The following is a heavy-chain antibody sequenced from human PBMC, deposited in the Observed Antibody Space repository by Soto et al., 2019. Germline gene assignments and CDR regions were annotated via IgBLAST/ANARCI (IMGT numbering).Heavy chain of an antibody. Sequence: QVQLVQSGAEVKKPGASVKVSCKASGYTFTSYGISWVRQAPGQGLEWMGWISAYNGNTNYAQKLQGRVTMTTDTSTSTAYMELGSLRSDDTAVYYCATPGKTAMVTSYYYGMDVWGQGTTVTVSS. J-gene: IGHJ6*02. D-gene: IGHD5-18*01. CDR3: ATPGKTAMVTSYYYGMDV. CDR2: ISAYNGNT. V-gene: IGHV1-18*04. CDR1: GYTFTSYG.